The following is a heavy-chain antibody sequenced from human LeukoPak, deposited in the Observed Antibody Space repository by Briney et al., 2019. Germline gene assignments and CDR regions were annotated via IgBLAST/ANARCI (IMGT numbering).Heavy chain of an antibody. CDR3: ARGRYSYGFRYFDY. Sequence: SETLSLTFAVYGGSFSGYYWSWIRQPPGKGLEWIGEINHSGSTNYNPSLKSRVTISVDTSKNQFSLKLSSVTAADTAVYYCARGRYSYGFRYFDYWGQGTLVTVSS. CDR1: GGSFSGYY. D-gene: IGHD5-18*01. CDR2: INHSGST. J-gene: IGHJ4*02. V-gene: IGHV4-34*01.